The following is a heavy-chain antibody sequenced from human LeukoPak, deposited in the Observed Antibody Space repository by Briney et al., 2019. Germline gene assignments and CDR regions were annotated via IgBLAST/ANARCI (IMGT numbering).Heavy chain of an antibody. Sequence: SETLSLTCTVSGGSISSYYWSWIRQPPGKGLEWIGYIYYSGSTNYNPSLKSRVTISVDTSKNQFSLKLSSVTAADTAVYYCARTQPIVVVIAIQGWFDPWGQGTLVTVSS. V-gene: IGHV4-59*08. J-gene: IGHJ5*02. CDR1: GGSISSYY. CDR3: ARTQPIVVVIAIQGWFDP. D-gene: IGHD2-21*01. CDR2: IYYSGST.